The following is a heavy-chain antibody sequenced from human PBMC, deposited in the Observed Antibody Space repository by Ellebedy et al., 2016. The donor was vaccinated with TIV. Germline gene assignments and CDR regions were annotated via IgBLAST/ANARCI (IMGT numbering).Heavy chain of an antibody. CDR3: AREVVGTTRYFAS. V-gene: IGHV4-39*07. Sequence: SETLSLTXNVSGGAITSSSFYWGWIRQPPGKGLEWIGNIYYTGTAYYTPSLKTRVTMSVDTSKSQFSLNLKSVTAADTAVYYCAREVVGTTRYFASWGRGTLVTVSS. J-gene: IGHJ4*02. CDR2: IYYTGTA. CDR1: GGAITSSSFY. D-gene: IGHD2/OR15-2a*01.